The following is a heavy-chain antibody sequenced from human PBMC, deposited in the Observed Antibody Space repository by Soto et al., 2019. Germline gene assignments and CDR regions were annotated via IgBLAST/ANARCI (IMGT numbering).Heavy chain of an antibody. D-gene: IGHD6-19*01. CDR3: AHSFIPGYSSGWSSAEYFQH. CDR1: GFSLSTSGVG. CDR2: IYWDDDK. Sequence: VSGPTLVNPTQTLTLTCTFSGFSLSTSGVGVGWIRQPPGKALEWLALIYWDDDKRYSPSLKSRLTITKDTSKNQVVLTMTNMDPVDTATYYCAHSFIPGYSSGWSSAEYFQHWGQGTLVTVSS. V-gene: IGHV2-5*02. J-gene: IGHJ1*01.